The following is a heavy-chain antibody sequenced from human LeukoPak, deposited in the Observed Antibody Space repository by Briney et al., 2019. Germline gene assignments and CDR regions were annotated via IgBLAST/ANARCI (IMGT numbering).Heavy chain of an antibody. Sequence: GESLKISCQGSGYSFPSYWIGWVRQMPGKGLEWMGSIIPGESDTSYSPSFQGQVTISADKSISTAYLQWSSLKASDTAMYYCARHEYSSSWLWGQGTLVTVSS. V-gene: IGHV5-51*01. CDR3: ARHEYSSSWL. D-gene: IGHD6-13*01. J-gene: IGHJ4*02. CDR2: IIPGESDT. CDR1: GYSFPSYW.